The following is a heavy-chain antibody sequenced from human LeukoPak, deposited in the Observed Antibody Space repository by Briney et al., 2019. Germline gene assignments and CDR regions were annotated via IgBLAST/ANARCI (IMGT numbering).Heavy chain of an antibody. J-gene: IGHJ4*02. D-gene: IGHD2-2*01. CDR2: IRYDGSNK. V-gene: IGHV3-30*02. CDR3: ANTEYQRLGTDY. CDR1: GFTFSSYG. Sequence: PGGSLRLSCAASGFTFSSYGMHWVRQAPGKGLEWVAFIRYDGSNKYYADSVKGRFTISRDNSKNRLYLQMNSLRAEDTAVYYCANTEYQRLGTDYWGQGTLVTVSS.